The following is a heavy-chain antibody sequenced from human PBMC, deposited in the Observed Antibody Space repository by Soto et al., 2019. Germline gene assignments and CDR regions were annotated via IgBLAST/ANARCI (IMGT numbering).Heavy chain of an antibody. CDR3: AKVSRKGSAIDFDY. D-gene: IGHD3-10*01. CDR2: VNPNNGDT. J-gene: IGHJ4*02. CDR1: GYTFSNYD. V-gene: IGHV1-8*01. Sequence: QVQLVQSGAELKKPGASVKVSCKASGYTFSNYDMNWVRQATGQGPEWIGWVNPNNGDTGYAQKFQGRVTLTTDLSTTTAYMALTSLRSEDTAIYYCAKVSRKGSAIDFDYWGQGTLITVSS.